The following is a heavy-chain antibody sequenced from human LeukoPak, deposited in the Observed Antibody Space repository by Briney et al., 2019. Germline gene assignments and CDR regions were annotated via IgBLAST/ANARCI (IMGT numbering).Heavy chain of an antibody. V-gene: IGHV4-59*01. CDR1: GGSISNYY. CDR3: ARDRTFGPEWDHEFDY. D-gene: IGHD3-16*01. J-gene: IGHJ4*02. CDR2: IYYTGST. Sequence: SETLSLTCTVSGGSISNYYWNWIRQPPGKGLEWIGYIYYTGSTNYNPSLKSRVTISVDTSKNQFSLKLSSVTAADTAVYYCARDRTFGPEWDHEFDYWGQGTLVTVSS.